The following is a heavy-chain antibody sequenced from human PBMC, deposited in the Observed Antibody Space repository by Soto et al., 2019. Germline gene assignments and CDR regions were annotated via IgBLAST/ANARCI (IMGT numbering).Heavy chain of an antibody. CDR1: GFTVSNNY. D-gene: IGHD3-10*01. V-gene: IGHV3-53*01. CDR2: IYSGGYT. J-gene: IGHJ4*02. Sequence: EVQLVESGGGLIQPGGSLRLSCAVSGFTVSNNYMSWVRQAPGKGLEGVSVIYSGGYTAYGDSVKGRFTISRDNSKNTRFLKMKNRGADGPAVFYCGTHPGGGGYWGQGTLVTVSS. CDR3: GTHPGGGGY.